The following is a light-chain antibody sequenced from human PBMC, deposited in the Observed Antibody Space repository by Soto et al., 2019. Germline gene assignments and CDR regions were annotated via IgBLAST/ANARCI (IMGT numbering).Light chain of an antibody. V-gene: IGKV3-20*01. CDR2: DAS. Sequence: EIVMTQSPATLSVSPGERATLSCRASQSVSSKLAWYQQKPGQAPRLLIYDASSRATGIPDRFSGSGSRTDFTLTISRLEPEDFAVYYCQQYGSSRTFGQGTRLEIK. CDR3: QQYGSSRT. CDR1: QSVSSK. J-gene: IGKJ5*01.